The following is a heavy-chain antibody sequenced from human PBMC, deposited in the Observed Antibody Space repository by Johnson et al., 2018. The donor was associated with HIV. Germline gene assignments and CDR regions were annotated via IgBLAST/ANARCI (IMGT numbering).Heavy chain of an antibody. CDR3: ARVTGFTILTLNKGNSNDAFDI. CDR2: INWNGGRT. D-gene: IGHD3-9*01. CDR1: GFTFNDYG. Sequence: VQLVESGGGLVQPGRSLRLSCAASGFTFNDYGMTWVRQVPGKGLEWVSGINWNGGRTDYADSVKGRFTISRDNAKKSLYLKMNSLRTEETALYYCARVTGFTILTLNKGNSNDAFDIGGRGTVVTVSS. V-gene: IGHV3-20*04. J-gene: IGHJ3*02.